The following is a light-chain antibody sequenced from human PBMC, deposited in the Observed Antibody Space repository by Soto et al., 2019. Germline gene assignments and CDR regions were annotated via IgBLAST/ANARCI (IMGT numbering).Light chain of an antibody. CDR1: QDISNY. J-gene: IGKJ3*01. Sequence: DIQMTQSPSSLSASVGDRVTITCQASQDISNYLNWYQQKPGKAPQLLIYDASNLETGVPSRFSGSGSGTEFTLTISSLQTEDIATYYCQQYDNLPPFTFGPGTKVDIK. CDR3: QQYDNLPPFT. CDR2: DAS. V-gene: IGKV1-33*01.